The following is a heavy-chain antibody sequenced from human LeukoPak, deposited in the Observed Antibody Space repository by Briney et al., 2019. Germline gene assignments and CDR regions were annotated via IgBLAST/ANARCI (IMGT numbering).Heavy chain of an antibody. CDR2: ISYDAGNK. Sequence: GGSLRLSCAASGFTFSSFAMHWVRQAPGKGLEWLTVISYDAGNKYYADSVKGRFTISRDNAKNSLYLQMNSLRAEDTALYYCAKDIFPAGPQGSKVIWGQGTMVTVSS. CDR3: AKDIFPAGPQGSKVI. CDR1: GFTFSSFA. V-gene: IGHV3-30-3*01. J-gene: IGHJ3*02. D-gene: IGHD2-2*01.